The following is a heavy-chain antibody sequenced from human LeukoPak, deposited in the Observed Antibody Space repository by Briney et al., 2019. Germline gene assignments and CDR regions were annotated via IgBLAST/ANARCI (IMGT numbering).Heavy chain of an antibody. D-gene: IGHD2-2*01. Sequence: GSSVKVSCKASGGTFSSYAISWVRQAPGQGLEWMGRIIPILGIANYAQKFQGRVTITADKSTSTAYMELSSLRSEDTAVYYCAREDPHCGSTSCPAGYWGQGTLVTVSS. J-gene: IGHJ4*02. CDR3: AREDPHCGSTSCPAGY. V-gene: IGHV1-69*04. CDR1: GGTFSSYA. CDR2: IIPILGIA.